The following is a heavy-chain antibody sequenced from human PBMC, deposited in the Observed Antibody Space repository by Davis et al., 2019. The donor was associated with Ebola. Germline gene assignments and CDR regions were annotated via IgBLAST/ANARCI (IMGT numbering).Heavy chain of an antibody. J-gene: IGHJ6*04. Sequence: GGSLRLSCAASGFTFDAYAMHWVRQAPGKGLEWVSGITWNSGRIGYADSVKGRFTISRDNAKNSLHLQMDSLRGEDTAFYYCAKASFETGYYYGIDVWGKGTTVTVSS. CDR3: AKASFETGYYYGIDV. CDR1: GFTFDAYA. D-gene: IGHD1-14*01. V-gene: IGHV3-9*01. CDR2: ITWNSGRI.